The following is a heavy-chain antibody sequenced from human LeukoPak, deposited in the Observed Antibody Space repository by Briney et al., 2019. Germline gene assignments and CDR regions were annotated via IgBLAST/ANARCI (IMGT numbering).Heavy chain of an antibody. CDR3: ARRRRDYYDSRAAFDI. D-gene: IGHD3-22*01. J-gene: IGHJ3*02. Sequence: SETLSLTCAVSGVAISRGGYAWNWIRQPPGKGLEWIAYIYHSGTTYYNPPLKSRATISVDTSKNQFSLKLSSVTAADTAVYYCARRRRDYYDSRAAFDIWGQGTMVTVSS. CDR1: GVAISRGGYA. CDR2: IYHSGTT. V-gene: IGHV4-30-4*07.